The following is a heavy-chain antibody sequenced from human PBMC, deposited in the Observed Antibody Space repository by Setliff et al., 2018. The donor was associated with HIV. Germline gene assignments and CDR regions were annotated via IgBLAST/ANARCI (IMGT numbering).Heavy chain of an antibody. CDR3: ARTDSSGYYYGGVY. CDR1: GFTFDGYG. CDR2: INWNGGST. J-gene: IGHJ4*02. D-gene: IGHD3-22*01. Sequence: GGSLRLSCAASGFTFDGYGIGWVRQAPGKGLEWVSGINWNGGSTGYADSVKGRFTISRDNAKNSLYLQMNSLRAEDTALYYCARTDSSGYYYGGVYWGQGALVTVSS. V-gene: IGHV3-20*04.